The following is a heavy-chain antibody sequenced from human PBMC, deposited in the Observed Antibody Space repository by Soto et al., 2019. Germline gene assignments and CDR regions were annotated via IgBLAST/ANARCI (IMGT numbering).Heavy chain of an antibody. J-gene: IGHJ4*02. CDR1: GFTFSNYW. Sequence: PGGSLRLSCAASGFTFSNYWMTWVRQAPGKGLEWVANIKQDGSEKYYVDSVKGRFTISRDNAKNSLYLQMNSLRAEDTAVYYCARGCSGGSCYSIWFGYWGQGTQVTVSS. V-gene: IGHV3-7*03. CDR3: ARGCSGGSCYSIWFGY. CDR2: IKQDGSEK. D-gene: IGHD2-15*01.